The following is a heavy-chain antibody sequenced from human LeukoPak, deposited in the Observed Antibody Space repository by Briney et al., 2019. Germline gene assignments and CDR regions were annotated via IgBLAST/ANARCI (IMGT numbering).Heavy chain of an antibody. Sequence: PGRSLRLSCAASGFTFDDYAMHWVRQAPGKGLEWVSGISWNGGSIGYADSVKGRFTISRDNAKNSLYLQMNSLRAEDTALYYCAKDSHVDTAMVTMDYWGQGTLVTVSS. D-gene: IGHD5-18*01. CDR3: AKDSHVDTAMVTMDY. V-gene: IGHV3-9*01. J-gene: IGHJ4*02. CDR2: ISWNGGSI. CDR1: GFTFDDYA.